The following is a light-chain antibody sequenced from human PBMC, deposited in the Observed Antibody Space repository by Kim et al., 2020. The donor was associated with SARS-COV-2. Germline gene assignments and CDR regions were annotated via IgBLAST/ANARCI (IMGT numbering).Light chain of an antibody. CDR2: GEN. CDR3: NSQDTSGNYWV. Sequence: SSELTQDPTVSVALGQTVKITCQGDSLKNYYTSWYQQKPGQAPVLVIYGENNRPSGIPDRFSVSRSGNTASLTITGTQAEDEADYYCNSQDTSGNYWVFG. J-gene: IGLJ3*02. CDR1: SLKNYY. V-gene: IGLV3-19*01.